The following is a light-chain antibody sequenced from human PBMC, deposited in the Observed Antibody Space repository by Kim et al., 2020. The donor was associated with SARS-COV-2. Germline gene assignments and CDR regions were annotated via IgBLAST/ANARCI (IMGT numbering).Light chain of an antibody. CDR1: QSVSSSY. J-gene: IGKJ1*01. V-gene: IGKV3-20*01. CDR3: QQYVT. CDR2: GAS. Sequence: EIVLTQSPGTLSLSPGERATLSCRASQSVSSSYLAWYQQKPGQAPRLLIYGASSRATGIPDRFSGSGSGIDFTLTISRLEPEDFAVFYCQQYVTFGQGTKVDIK.